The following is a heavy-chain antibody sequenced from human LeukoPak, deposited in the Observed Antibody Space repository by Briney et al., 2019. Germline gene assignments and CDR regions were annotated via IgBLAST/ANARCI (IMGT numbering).Heavy chain of an antibody. CDR3: AREHGDYDY. CDR1: GYAFTGYY. V-gene: IGHV1-18*04. J-gene: IGHJ4*02. Sequence: ASVKVSCKASGYAFTGYYMHWLRQAPGQGLEWMGWISAYNGNTNYAQKLQGRVTMTTDTSTSTAYMELRSLRSDDTAVYYCAREHGDYDYWGQGTLVTVSP. D-gene: IGHD4-17*01. CDR2: ISAYNGNT.